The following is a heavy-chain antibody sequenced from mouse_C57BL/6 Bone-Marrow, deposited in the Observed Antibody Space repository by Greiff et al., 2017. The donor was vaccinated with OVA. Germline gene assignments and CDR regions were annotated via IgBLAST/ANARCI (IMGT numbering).Heavy chain of an antibody. J-gene: IGHJ3*01. Sequence: EVKLMESGPGLVKPSQSLSLTCSVTGYSITSGYYWNWIRQFPGNKLEWMGYISYDGSNKYNPPLTNRISLTRATSKNKFFLKLNSVTTEDTATYYCAREDDYDEAWFAYWGQGTLVTVSA. V-gene: IGHV3-6*01. CDR1: GYSITSGYY. CDR3: AREDDYDEAWFAY. CDR2: ISYDGSN. D-gene: IGHD2-4*01.